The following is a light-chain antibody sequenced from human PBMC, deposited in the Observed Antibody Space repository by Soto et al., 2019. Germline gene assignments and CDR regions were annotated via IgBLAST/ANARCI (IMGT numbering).Light chain of an antibody. CDR2: AAS. CDR1: QSIVTY. Sequence: DIQMTQSPNSLSASVGDRVTITCRASQSIVTYLNWYQQKPGKAPNLLVYAASSSQSGVPSRFSGSGSGTDFTLTISTLQPEDFATYYCQQTYSPPSSIGQGTRLEI. J-gene: IGKJ2*01. V-gene: IGKV1-39*01. CDR3: QQTYSPPSS.